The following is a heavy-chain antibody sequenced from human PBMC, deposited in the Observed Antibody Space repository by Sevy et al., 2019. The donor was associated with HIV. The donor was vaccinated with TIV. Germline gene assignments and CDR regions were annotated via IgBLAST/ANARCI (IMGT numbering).Heavy chain of an antibody. Sequence: ASVKVSCKASGDTFTDYEINCVRQASGQGLEWMGWVIPNSGQTAYAQKLQGRVTMTTSTSTGTAYMELGGLRSEDTAIYYCAALIFCGGACSYLHSWGQGTLVTVSS. CDR1: GDTFTDYE. J-gene: IGHJ4*02. D-gene: IGHD2-21*02. CDR2: VIPNSGQT. V-gene: IGHV1-8*01. CDR3: AALIFCGGACSYLHS.